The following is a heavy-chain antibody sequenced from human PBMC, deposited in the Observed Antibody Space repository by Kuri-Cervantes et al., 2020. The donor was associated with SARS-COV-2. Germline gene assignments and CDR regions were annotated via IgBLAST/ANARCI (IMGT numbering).Heavy chain of an antibody. CDR1: GYTFTGRY. V-gene: IGHV1-2*02. CDR3: ARDSSHSY. Sequence: ASVKVSCRASGYTFTGRYIYWVRQAPGQGIEWMGWSNPNSGDTKYTQKFQGRVTMTRDTSTSTVYMELSSLSSEDTAVYYCARDSSHSYWGQGTLVTVSS. D-gene: IGHD2/OR15-2a*01. J-gene: IGHJ4*02. CDR2: SNPNSGDT.